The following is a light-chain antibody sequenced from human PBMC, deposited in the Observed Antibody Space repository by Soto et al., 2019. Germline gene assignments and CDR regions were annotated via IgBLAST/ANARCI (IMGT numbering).Light chain of an antibody. CDR3: LQDYTYPWT. J-gene: IGKJ1*01. CDR1: QGISNE. V-gene: IGKV1-6*01. Sequence: IQMTQSPSSLAASVGARVTITCRASQGISNEFGWYQQRPGKAPKVLIYGASNLQSGVQSRFSGSASGTDFTLTISSLQPEDFATYYCLQDYTYPWTFGQGTKVEMK. CDR2: GAS.